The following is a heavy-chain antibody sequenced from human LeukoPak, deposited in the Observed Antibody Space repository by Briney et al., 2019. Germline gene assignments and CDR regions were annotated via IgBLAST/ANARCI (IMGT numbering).Heavy chain of an antibody. D-gene: IGHD6-19*01. Sequence: PSETLSLTCAVSGGSISRSNWWSWVRQPPGKGLEWIGDILHSGDTNYNASLRSRLTISLDKSRNQFSLQLSSVTAADTAVYYCARGQWLVLGYWGQGTLVTVSS. CDR1: GGSISRSNW. V-gene: IGHV4-4*02. J-gene: IGHJ4*02. CDR2: ILHSGDT. CDR3: ARGQWLVLGY.